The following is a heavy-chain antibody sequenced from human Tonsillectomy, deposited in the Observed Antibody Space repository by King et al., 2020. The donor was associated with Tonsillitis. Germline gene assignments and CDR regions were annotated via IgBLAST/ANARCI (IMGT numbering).Heavy chain of an antibody. J-gene: IGHJ6*03. V-gene: IGHV3-49*04. Sequence: VQLVESGGGLVQPGRSLRLSCTASGFTFGDYAMSWVRQAPGKGLEWVGFIRGKIYGGTTEYAASVKGRFTISRDDSKTIAYLQMNSLKTEDTAVYYCTRDSGSVFYDVDYMDVWGKGTTVTVSS. CDR2: IRGKIYGGTT. D-gene: IGHD2/OR15-2a*01. CDR1: GFTFGDYA. CDR3: TRDSGSVFYDVDYMDV.